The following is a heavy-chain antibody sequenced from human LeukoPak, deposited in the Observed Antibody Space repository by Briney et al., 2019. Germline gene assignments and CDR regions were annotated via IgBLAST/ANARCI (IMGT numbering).Heavy chain of an antibody. V-gene: IGHV4-39*01. CDR3: ARHRDDAFDI. CDR2: IYYSGST. J-gene: IGHJ3*02. CDR1: GGSLSSSSYY. Sequence: SETLSLTCTVSGGSLSSSSYYWGWIRQPPGKGLEWIGSIYYSGSTNYNPSLKSRVTISVDTSKNQFSLKLSSVTAADTAVYYCARHRDDAFDIWGQGTMVTVSS.